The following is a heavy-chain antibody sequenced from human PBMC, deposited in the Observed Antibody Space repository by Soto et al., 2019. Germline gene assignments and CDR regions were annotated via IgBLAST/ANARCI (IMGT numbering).Heavy chain of an antibody. D-gene: IGHD5-12*01. Sequence: QVQLQESRPGLVKPSETLSLTCTVSGGSLTSYYWSWIRQPPGKGLEWIVFVYYTGIARYNPSLKSRVTISVDTSKNQFSLKLTSVTAADTAIYYCARRIVSTETVDYWGQGTLVTVSS. J-gene: IGHJ4*02. CDR2: VYYTGIA. V-gene: IGHV4-59*08. CDR1: GGSLTSYY. CDR3: ARRIVSTETVDY.